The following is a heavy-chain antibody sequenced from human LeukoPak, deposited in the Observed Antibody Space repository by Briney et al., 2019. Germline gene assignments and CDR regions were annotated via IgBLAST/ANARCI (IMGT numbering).Heavy chain of an antibody. J-gene: IGHJ4*02. V-gene: IGHV1-2*06. CDR3: AREGGYDILTGYYRKFDY. D-gene: IGHD3-9*01. CDR2: INPNSGGT. CDR1: GYTFTGYY. Sequence: ASVKVSCKASGYTFTGYYMHWVRQAPGQGLEWMGRINPNSGGTNYARKFQGRVTMTRDTSISTAYMELSRLRSDDTAVYYCAREGGYDILTGYYRKFDYWGQGTLVTVSS.